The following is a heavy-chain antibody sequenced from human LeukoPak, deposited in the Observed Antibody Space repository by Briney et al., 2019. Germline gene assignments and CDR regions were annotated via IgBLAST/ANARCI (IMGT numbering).Heavy chain of an antibody. Sequence: SETLSLTCTVSGGSVSSGSYYWSWIRQPPRKGLEWIGYIYYSGSTNYNPSLKSRVTISVDTSKNQFSLKLSSVTAADTAVYYCAREYYYGSFDYWGQGTLVTVSS. D-gene: IGHD3-10*01. CDR1: GGSVSSGSYY. J-gene: IGHJ4*02. CDR3: AREYYYGSFDY. V-gene: IGHV4-61*01. CDR2: IYYSGST.